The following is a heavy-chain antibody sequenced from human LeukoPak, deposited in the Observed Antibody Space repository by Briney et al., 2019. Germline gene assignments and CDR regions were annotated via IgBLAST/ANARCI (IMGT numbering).Heavy chain of an antibody. CDR2: IYSGGST. CDR1: GFTVSSNY. V-gene: IGHV3-53*01. D-gene: IGHD2-21*02. CDR3: ARAPYCGGDCYSGHFDY. J-gene: IGHJ4*02. Sequence: GGSLRLSCAASGFTVSSNYMSWVRQAPGKGLEWVSVIYSGGSTYYADSVKGRFTISRDNSKNTLYLQMNSLRAEDTAVYYCARAPYCGGDCYSGHFDYWGQGTLVTVSS.